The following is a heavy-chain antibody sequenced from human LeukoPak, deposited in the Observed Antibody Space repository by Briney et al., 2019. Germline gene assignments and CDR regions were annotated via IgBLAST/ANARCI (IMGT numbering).Heavy chain of an antibody. V-gene: IGHV4-34*01. CDR3: ARGGGGLIVATILPPDY. J-gene: IGHJ4*02. CDR2: INHSGST. CDR1: GGSFSGYY. D-gene: IGHD5-12*01. Sequence: PSETLSLTCAVYGGSFSGYYWSWIRQPPGKGLEWIGEINHSGSTNYNPSLKSRVTISVDTSKNQFSLKLSSVTAADTAVYYCARGGGGLIVATILPPDYWGQGTLVTVSS.